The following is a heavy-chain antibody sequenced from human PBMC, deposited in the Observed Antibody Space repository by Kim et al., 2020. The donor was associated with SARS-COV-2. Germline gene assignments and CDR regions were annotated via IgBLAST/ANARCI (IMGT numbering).Heavy chain of an antibody. Sequence: ASVKVSCKASGYTFTSYDINWVRQATGQGLEWMGWMNPNSGNTGYAQKFQGRVTMTRNTSISTAYMELSSLRSEDTAVYYCARGRTTVTRSPKWFDPWGQGTLVTVSS. CDR2: MNPNSGNT. J-gene: IGHJ5*02. V-gene: IGHV1-8*01. D-gene: IGHD4-17*01. CDR1: GYTFTSYD. CDR3: ARGRTTVTRSPKWFDP.